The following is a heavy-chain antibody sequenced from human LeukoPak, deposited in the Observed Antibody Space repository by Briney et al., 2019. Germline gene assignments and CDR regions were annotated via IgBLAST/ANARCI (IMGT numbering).Heavy chain of an antibody. D-gene: IGHD5-12*01. J-gene: IGHJ4*02. Sequence: WASVKVSCKASGYTFTNYGISWVRQAPGQGLEWMGWISTYTGTPHYAQKLQGRVTMTTDTSTNTAYMDLRSLRSDDTAVYYCARDHPHDKGYSGYSYFDSWGQGTLVTVSS. CDR1: GYTFTNYG. CDR3: ARDHPHDKGYSGYSYFDS. V-gene: IGHV1-18*01. CDR2: ISTYTGTP.